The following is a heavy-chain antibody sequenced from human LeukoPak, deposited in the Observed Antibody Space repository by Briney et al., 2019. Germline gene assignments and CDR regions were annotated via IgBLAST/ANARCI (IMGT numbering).Heavy chain of an antibody. CDR3: ARGMVVVPAAPEENRFDP. Sequence: ASVKVSCKASGYTFTGYYMHWVRQAPGQGLEWMGWINPNSGGTNYAQKFQGRVTMTRDTSISTAYMELSRLRSDDTAVYYCARGMVVVPAAPEENRFDPWGQGTLVTVSS. CDR2: INPNSGGT. D-gene: IGHD2-2*01. CDR1: GYTFTGYY. J-gene: IGHJ5*02. V-gene: IGHV1-2*02.